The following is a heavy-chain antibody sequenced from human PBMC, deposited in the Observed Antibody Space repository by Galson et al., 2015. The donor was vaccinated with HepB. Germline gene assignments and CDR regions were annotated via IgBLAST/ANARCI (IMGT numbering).Heavy chain of an antibody. D-gene: IGHD5-12*01. CDR3: VKGGGYSAIRGRGGFDS. CDR1: GFTFNSYA. Sequence: SLRLSCAASGFTFNSYAMHWVRQAPGKGLQWVAVITYDGTNKFYARSVKGRFTISRDNSGYTLFLHMNSLRPEDTAFYYCVKGGGYSAIRGRGGFDSWGQGALVTVSS. CDR2: ITYDGTNK. J-gene: IGHJ4*02. V-gene: IGHV3-30*04.